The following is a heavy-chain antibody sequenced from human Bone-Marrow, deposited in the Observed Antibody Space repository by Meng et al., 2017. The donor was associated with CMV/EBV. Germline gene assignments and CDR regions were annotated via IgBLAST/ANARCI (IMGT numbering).Heavy chain of an antibody. CDR1: GYTFTSYG. CDR2: INPNSGGT. CDR3: ARMGRKIYGGQPRGDWFDP. D-gene: IGHD4/OR15-4a*01. Sequence: ASVKVSRQASGYTFTSYGISWVRQAPGQGLEWMGWINPNSGGTNYAQKFQGRVTMTRDTSISTAYMELSRLRSDDTAVYYCARMGRKIYGGQPRGDWFDPWGQGTLVTVSS. V-gene: IGHV1-2*02. J-gene: IGHJ5*02.